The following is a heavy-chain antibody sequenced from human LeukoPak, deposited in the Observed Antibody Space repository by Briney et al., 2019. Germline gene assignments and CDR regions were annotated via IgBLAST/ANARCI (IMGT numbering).Heavy chain of an antibody. Sequence: GGSLRLSCAASGFTFSSYSMIWVRQAPGKGLEWVSSISSSSSYIYYADSVKGRFTISRDNAKNSLYLQMNSLRAADTAVYYCARVPYGSGRFGAFDIWGQGTMVTVSS. CDR3: ARVPYGSGRFGAFDI. V-gene: IGHV3-21*01. D-gene: IGHD3-10*01. J-gene: IGHJ3*02. CDR2: ISSSSSYI. CDR1: GFTFSSYS.